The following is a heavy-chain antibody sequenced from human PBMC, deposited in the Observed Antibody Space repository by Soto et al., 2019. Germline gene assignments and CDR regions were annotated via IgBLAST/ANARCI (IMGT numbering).Heavy chain of an antibody. V-gene: IGHV4-34*01. CDR1: GGSFTGFY. CDR3: ARGLYSTNAFDV. J-gene: IGHJ3*01. Sequence: PXETLSLTCSVDGGSFTGFYWTWVRQPPGKGPEWIGEISHSGTTNFNPSLKSRVTLSVDRLRNQFSLTLTSVTAADTAVYYCARGLYSTNAFDVWGQGTMVTVS. D-gene: IGHD1-26*01. CDR2: ISHSGTT.